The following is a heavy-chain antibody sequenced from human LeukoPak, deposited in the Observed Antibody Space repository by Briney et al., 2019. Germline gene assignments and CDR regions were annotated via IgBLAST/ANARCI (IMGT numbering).Heavy chain of an antibody. CDR2: ISSSGSTI. CDR3: GTLGGTTSWLNF. V-gene: IGHV3-11*01. Sequence: EGSPRLSCAASGFTFSDYYMSWIRQAPGKGLEWVSYISSSGSTIYYADSVKGRFTISRDNAKNSLYLQMNSLRAEDTAIYYCGTLGGTTSWLNFWGQGALVTVSS. D-gene: IGHD2-2*01. CDR1: GFTFSDYY. J-gene: IGHJ4*02.